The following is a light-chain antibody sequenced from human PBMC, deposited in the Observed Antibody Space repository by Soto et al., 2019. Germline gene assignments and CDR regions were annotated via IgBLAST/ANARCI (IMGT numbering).Light chain of an antibody. CDR3: VMYMVSGIWV. V-gene: IGLV8-61*01. J-gene: IGLJ3*02. Sequence: QTVVTQEPSFSVSPGSTVTLTCGLSSGSVSTSYYPSWYQQTPGQAPRTLIYSTNTRSSGVPDRFSGSILGNKAALTITGAQAADEFYYYCVMYMVSGIWVLGAGTKLTF. CDR1: SGSVSTSYY. CDR2: STN.